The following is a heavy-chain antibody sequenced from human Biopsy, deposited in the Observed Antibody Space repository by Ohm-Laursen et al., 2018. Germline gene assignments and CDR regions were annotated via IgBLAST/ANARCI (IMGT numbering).Heavy chain of an antibody. V-gene: IGHV4-39*01. CDR1: GGSISRSSYN. CDR2: MYFSGNT. CDR3: ARQGDSGRSFDY. D-gene: IGHD3-10*01. Sequence: SDTLSLTCGVSGGSISRSSYNWGWIRLPPGNGLEWIGSMYFSGNTYYNPPLKSRVNITVDTSKNKFSLNLSSVTAADTAVYYCARQGDSGRSFDYWGQGTLVTVSS. J-gene: IGHJ4*02.